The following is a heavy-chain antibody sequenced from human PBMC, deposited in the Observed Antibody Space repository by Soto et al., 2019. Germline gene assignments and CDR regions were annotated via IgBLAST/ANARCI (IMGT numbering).Heavy chain of an antibody. D-gene: IGHD3-10*01. V-gene: IGHV4-59*01. CDR2: IYYSGST. Sequence: QVQLQESGPGLVKPSETLSLTCTVSGGSISSYYWSWIRQPPGKGLEWIGYIYYSGSTNYNPSLKSRVTISVDTSKNQFSLKLSSVTAADTAVYYCARERGAGEEFDPWGQGTLDTVSS. CDR1: GGSISSYY. J-gene: IGHJ5*02. CDR3: ARERGAGEEFDP.